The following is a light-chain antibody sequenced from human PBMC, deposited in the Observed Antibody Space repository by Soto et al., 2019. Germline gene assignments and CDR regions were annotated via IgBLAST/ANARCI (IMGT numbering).Light chain of an antibody. CDR2: ENN. Sequence: QSLLTQPPSVSAAPGQKVTISFSGNSSKFGNNYVSWYQQLPGTAPNLLIFENNKRPSGIPDRFSASKSGTSATLAITGLQTGDAADYYCGTWDNSLSLPYVFGTGTKATVL. CDR3: GTWDNSLSLPYV. V-gene: IGLV1-51*02. J-gene: IGLJ1*01. CDR1: SSKFGNNY.